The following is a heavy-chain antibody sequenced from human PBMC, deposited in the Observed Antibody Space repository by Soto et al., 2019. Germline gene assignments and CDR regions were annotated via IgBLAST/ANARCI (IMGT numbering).Heavy chain of an antibody. CDR3: ARDRGSSWYPSGYFDY. Sequence: GGSLRLSCAASGFSFSTYWMAWVRQAPGKGLEWVADIEQGGGDKYYVDSVKGRFTISRDNSKNTLYLQMNSLRAEDTAVYYCARDRGSSWYPSGYFDYWGQGTLVTVSS. D-gene: IGHD6-13*01. J-gene: IGHJ4*02. CDR1: GFSFSTYW. V-gene: IGHV3-7*01. CDR2: IEQGGGDK.